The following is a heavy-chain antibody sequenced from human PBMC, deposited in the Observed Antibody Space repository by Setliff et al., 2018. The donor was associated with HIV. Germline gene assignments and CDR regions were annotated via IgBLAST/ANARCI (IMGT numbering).Heavy chain of an antibody. Sequence: SETLSLTCAVSGGSISGSYWSWIRQTPGKGLEWIGKINHGGSAHFNPSLKGRFTISRDNAKRVLYLQMNSLRAEDTAVYYCARGGASRPDYWGRGTLVTVSS. CDR1: GGSISGSY. D-gene: IGHD1-26*01. CDR3: ARGGASRPDY. V-gene: IGHV4-34*01. CDR2: INHGGSA. J-gene: IGHJ4*02.